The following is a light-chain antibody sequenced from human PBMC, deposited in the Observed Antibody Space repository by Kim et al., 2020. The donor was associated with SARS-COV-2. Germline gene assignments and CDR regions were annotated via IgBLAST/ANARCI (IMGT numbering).Light chain of an antibody. J-gene: IGLJ1*01. Sequence: SYELTQPPSVSVAPGKTVRITCGGNNIGTKSVHWYQQKPGQAPVLVIYYDSDRPSGIPERFSGSNSGNTATLTISRVEVGDEADYFCQVWDGTSEHYVFG. CDR1: NIGTKS. CDR3: QVWDGTSEHYV. V-gene: IGLV3-21*04. CDR2: YDS.